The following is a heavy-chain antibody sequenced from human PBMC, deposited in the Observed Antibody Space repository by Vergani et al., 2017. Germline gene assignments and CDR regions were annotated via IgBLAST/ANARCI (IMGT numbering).Heavy chain of an antibody. J-gene: IGHJ4*02. D-gene: IGHD5-12*01. CDR1: GGSISSSSYY. CDR2: IYYSGST. V-gene: IGHV4-39*07. CDR3: ARGVSGYDYFDY. Sequence: QLQLQESGPGLVKPSETLSLTCTVSGGSISSSSYYWGWIRQPPGKGLEWIGSIYYSGSTYYNPSLKSRVTISVDTSKNQFSLKLSSVTAADTAVYDCARGVSGYDYFDYWGQGTLVTVSS.